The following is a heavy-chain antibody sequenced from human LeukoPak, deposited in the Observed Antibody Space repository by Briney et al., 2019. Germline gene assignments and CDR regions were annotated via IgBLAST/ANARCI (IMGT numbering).Heavy chain of an antibody. D-gene: IGHD2-2*01. CDR3: ANFEVVVVPAAYYYYYYMDV. J-gene: IGHJ6*03. V-gene: IGHV3-30*02. CDR2: IRYDGSNK. Sequence: GGSLRLSCAASGFTFSSYGMHWVRQAPGKGLGGVACIRYDGSNKYYADSVKGRFTMSRDNAKDTLYLQMNSLRAEDTAVYYCANFEVVVVPAAYYYYYYMDVWGKGTTVTVSS. CDR1: GFTFSSYG.